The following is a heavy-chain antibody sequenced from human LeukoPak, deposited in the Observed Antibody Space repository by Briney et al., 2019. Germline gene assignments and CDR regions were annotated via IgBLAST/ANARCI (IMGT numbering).Heavy chain of an antibody. CDR1: GFTFSNAW. V-gene: IGHV3-15*07. J-gene: IGHJ5*02. Sequence: GGSLRLPCATSGFTFSNAWMNWVRQAPGKGLEWVGRIRSNSDGGTIAYAAPVKGRFTLSRDDSKTTLYLQMNSLQTEDTAVYYCATDFYDSTWGQGTLVTVSS. CDR2: IRSNSDGGTI. CDR3: ATDFYDST. D-gene: IGHD3-22*01.